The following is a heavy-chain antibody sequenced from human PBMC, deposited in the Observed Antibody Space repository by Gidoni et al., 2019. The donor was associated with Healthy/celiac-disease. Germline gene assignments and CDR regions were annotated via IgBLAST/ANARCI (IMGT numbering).Heavy chain of an antibody. CDR3: ARGRAGYCSSTSCPRRYYYYMDV. D-gene: IGHD2-2*01. CDR1: GGSFSGYY. CDR2: INHSGST. V-gene: IGHV4-34*01. J-gene: IGHJ6*03. Sequence: QVQLQQWGAGLLKPSETLSLTCAVYGGSFSGYYWSWIRQPPGKGLEWIVEINHSGSTNYNPSLKSRVTISVDTSKNQFALKLSSVTAADTAVYYCARGRAGYCSSTSCPRRYYYYMDVWGKGTTVTVSS.